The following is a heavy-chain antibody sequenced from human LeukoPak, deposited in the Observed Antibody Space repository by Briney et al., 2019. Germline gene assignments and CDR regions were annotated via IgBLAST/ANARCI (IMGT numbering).Heavy chain of an antibody. CDR3: AADPDIVVVVAADAGYFQH. CDR1: GFTFSSYG. J-gene: IGHJ1*01. V-gene: IGHV3-30*03. D-gene: IGHD2-15*01. CDR2: ISYDGSNK. Sequence: PGGSLRLSCAASGFTFSSYGMHWVRQAPGKGLEWVAVISYDGSNKYYADSVKGRFTISRDNSKNTLYLQMNSLRAEDTAVYYCAADPDIVVVVAADAGYFQHWGQGTLVTVSS.